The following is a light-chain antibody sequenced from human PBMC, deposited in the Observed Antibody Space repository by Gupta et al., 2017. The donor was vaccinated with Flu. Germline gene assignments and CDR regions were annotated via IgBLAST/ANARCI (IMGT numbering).Light chain of an antibody. CDR3: KQYNNWPQT. CDR2: GAS. V-gene: IGKV3-15*01. J-gene: IGKJ1*01. CDR1: KSVSSN. Sequence: VMTQSPATLSVSPGDSATLSCRANKSVSSNLAWYQQKPGQAPRLLIYGASTRATGIPARFSGSGSGTDFTLKISSVQSEDVGVYYCKQYNNWPQTFGQGTKVEIK.